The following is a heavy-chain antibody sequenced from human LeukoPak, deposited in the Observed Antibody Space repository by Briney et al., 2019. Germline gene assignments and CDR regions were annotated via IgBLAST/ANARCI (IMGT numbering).Heavy chain of an antibody. Sequence: ASVKVTCKASGYTFTGYYMHWVRQAPGQGLEWMGWINPNSGGTNYAQKFQGRVTMTRDTSISTAYMELSRLRSDDTAVYYCARVHYYDSSGFRNFDIWGQGALVSLSS. CDR3: ARVHYYDSSGFRNFDI. V-gene: IGHV1-2*02. CDR2: INPNSGGT. CDR1: GYTFTGYY. J-gene: IGHJ4*02. D-gene: IGHD3-22*01.